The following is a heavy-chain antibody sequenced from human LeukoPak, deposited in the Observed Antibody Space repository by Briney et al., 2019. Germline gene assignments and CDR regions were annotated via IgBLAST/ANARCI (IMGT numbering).Heavy chain of an antibody. CDR3: ARVHGYSYGVFDY. V-gene: IGHV4-59*01. CDR1: GGSISSYY. CDR2: IYYSGST. D-gene: IGHD5-18*01. Sequence: SETLSLTCTVSGGSISSYYWSWIRQPPGKGLEWIGYIYYSGSTNYNPSLKSRVTISVDTSKNQSSLKLSSVTAADTAVYYCARVHGYSYGVFDYWGQGTLVTVSS. J-gene: IGHJ4*02.